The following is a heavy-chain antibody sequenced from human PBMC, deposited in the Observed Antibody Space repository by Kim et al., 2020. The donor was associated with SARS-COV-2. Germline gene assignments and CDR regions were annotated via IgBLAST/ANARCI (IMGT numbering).Heavy chain of an antibody. Sequence: KFQGRVTITRDTSASTAYMELSSLRSEDTAVYYCAGVALAGYSRDWYFDLWGRGTLVTVSS. CDR3: AGVALAGYSRDWYFDL. V-gene: IGHV1-3*01. J-gene: IGHJ2*01. D-gene: IGHD6-13*01.